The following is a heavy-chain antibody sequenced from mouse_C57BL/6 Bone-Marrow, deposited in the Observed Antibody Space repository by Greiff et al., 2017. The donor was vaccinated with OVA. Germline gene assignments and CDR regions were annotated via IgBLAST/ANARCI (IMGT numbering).Heavy chain of an antibody. Sequence: QVQLQQSGAELVKPGASVKISCKASGYAFSSYWMNWVKQRPGKGLEWIGQIYPGDGDTNYNGKFKGKATLTADKSSSTAYMQLSSLTSEDSAVYFCARRGLFITTVVPYFDYRGQGTTLTVSS. J-gene: IGHJ2*01. CDR2: IYPGDGDT. CDR1: GYAFSSYW. D-gene: IGHD1-1*01. V-gene: IGHV1-80*01. CDR3: ARRGLFITTVVPYFDY.